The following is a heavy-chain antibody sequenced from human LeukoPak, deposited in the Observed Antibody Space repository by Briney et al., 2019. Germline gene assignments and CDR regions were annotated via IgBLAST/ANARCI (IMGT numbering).Heavy chain of an antibody. Sequence: GXTFXXYNMNWVRQAPGKGLEWVSYIGSGGRTISYADSVKGRFTISRDNARNSLYLQMSNLRAEDTAVYYCARVAGSSDFLKYFDYWGQGTLVTVSS. J-gene: IGHJ4*02. V-gene: IGHV3-48*03. CDR2: IGSGGRTI. CDR3: ARVAGSSDFLKYFDY. CDR1: GXTFXXYN. D-gene: IGHD3-10*01.